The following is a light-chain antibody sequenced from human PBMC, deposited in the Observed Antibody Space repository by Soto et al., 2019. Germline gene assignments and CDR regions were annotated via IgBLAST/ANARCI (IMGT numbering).Light chain of an antibody. CDR3: SSYTTVFTYV. CDR2: EVS. V-gene: IGLV2-14*01. Sequence: QSALTQPASVSGSPGQSITVSCTGTSSDVGLYDYVSWYQQHPGKSPKLIVYEVSHRLSGVSSRFSGSKSGNTASLTISGLQTEDEADYYCSSYTTVFTYVFGTGTKVTVL. CDR1: SSDVGLYDY. J-gene: IGLJ1*01.